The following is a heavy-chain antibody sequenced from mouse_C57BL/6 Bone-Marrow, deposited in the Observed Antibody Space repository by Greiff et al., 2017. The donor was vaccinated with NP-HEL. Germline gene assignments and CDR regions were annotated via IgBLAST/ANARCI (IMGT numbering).Heavy chain of an antibody. Sequence: EVQLQQSGPGLVKPSQSLSLTCSVTGYSTTSGYYWNWIRQFPGNKLEWMGYISYDGSNNYNPSLKNRISITRDTSKNQFFLKLNSVTTEDTATYYCARGLITTVPDYWGQGTTLTVSS. D-gene: IGHD1-1*01. CDR2: ISYDGSN. CDR1: GYSTTSGYY. CDR3: ARGLITTVPDY. J-gene: IGHJ2*01. V-gene: IGHV3-6*01.